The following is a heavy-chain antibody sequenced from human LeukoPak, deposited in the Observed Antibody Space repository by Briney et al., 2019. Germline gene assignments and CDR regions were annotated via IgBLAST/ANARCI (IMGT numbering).Heavy chain of an antibody. D-gene: IGHD3-3*01. CDR3: ARDIDFSLWSGYSGLGA. V-gene: IGHV1-69*05. CDR2: IIPIFGTA. CDR1: GGTFSSYA. Sequence: SVKVSCKASGGTFSSYAISWVRQAPGQGLEWMGRIIPIFGTANYAQKFQGRVTITTDESTSTAYMELSSLRSEDTAVYYCARDIDFSLWSGYSGLGAWGQGTLVTVSS. J-gene: IGHJ5*02.